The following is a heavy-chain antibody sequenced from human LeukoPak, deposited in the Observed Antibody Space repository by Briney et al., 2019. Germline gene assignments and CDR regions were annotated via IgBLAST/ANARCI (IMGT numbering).Heavy chain of an antibody. D-gene: IGHD6-19*01. CDR1: GFTFSSYG. CDR3: ARDSLDSSGWYYFAY. CDR2: IWYDGSNK. V-gene: IGHV3-33*01. Sequence: GRSLRLSCVASGFTFSSYGMHWVRQAPGKGLEWVAVIWYDGSNKYYADSVKGRFTISRDNSKNTLYLQMNSLRAEDTAVYYCARDSLDSSGWYYFAYWGQGALVTVSS. J-gene: IGHJ4*02.